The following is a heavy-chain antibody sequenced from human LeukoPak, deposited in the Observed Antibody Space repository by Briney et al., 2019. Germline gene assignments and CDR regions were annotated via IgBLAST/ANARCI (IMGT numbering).Heavy chain of an antibody. CDR2: IGTAGDT. J-gene: IGHJ3*02. CDR1: GFTFSSYD. D-gene: IGHD5-12*01. V-gene: IGHV3-13*01. CDR3: ARGTCSGYEYGAFDI. Sequence: QPGGSLRLSCAASGFTFSSYDMHWVRQATGKGLEWVSAIGTAGDTYYPGSVKGRFTISRENAKNSLYLQMNSLRAGDTAVYYCARGTCSGYEYGAFDIWGQGTMVTVSS.